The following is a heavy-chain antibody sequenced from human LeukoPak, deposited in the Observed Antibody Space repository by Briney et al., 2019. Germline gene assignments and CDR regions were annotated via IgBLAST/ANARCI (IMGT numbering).Heavy chain of an antibody. J-gene: IGHJ4*02. V-gene: IGHV3-23*01. CDR1: RFTFSSYA. Sequence: GGSLRLSCAASRFTFSSYAMSWVRQAPGKGLEWVSSMSVSGGSTDYADSVKGRFTISRDNSKNTLYLRMNSLRAEDTAVYYCAKSGYYASGSYGPDYWGLGTRVTASS. D-gene: IGHD3-10*01. CDR2: MSVSGGST. CDR3: AKSGYYASGSYGPDY.